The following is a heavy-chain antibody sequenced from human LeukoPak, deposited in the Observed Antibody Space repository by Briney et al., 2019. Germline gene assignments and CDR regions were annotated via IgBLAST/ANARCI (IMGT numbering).Heavy chain of an antibody. V-gene: IGHV1-18*01. D-gene: IGHD6-19*01. CDR1: GYTFTSIG. J-gene: IGHJ6*02. CDR2: INPYDGDT. Sequence: ASVKVSCKASGYTFTSIGIGWVRQAPGQGLEWMGWINPYDGDTSYAQSFQGRVTMTRDTTTSTAYLELRSLRSDDTAVYYCARDYSIAVARTTYGMDVWGQGTTVTVSS. CDR3: ARDYSIAVARTTYGMDV.